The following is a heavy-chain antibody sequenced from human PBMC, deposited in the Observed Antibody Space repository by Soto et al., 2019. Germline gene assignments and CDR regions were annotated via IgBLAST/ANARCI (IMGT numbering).Heavy chain of an antibody. J-gene: IGHJ4*02. Sequence: ASVKVSRKASGFTFTSYHLNRVRQATGQGLEWLGWMNPNSGDTGYAQKFQGRVTMTRSTSISTAYMELSSLTSDDTAVYYCARAARNWVFELWGQGNLVTVT. CDR1: GFTFTSYH. D-gene: IGHD3-9*01. V-gene: IGHV1-8*01. CDR2: MNPNSGDT. CDR3: ARAARNWVFEL.